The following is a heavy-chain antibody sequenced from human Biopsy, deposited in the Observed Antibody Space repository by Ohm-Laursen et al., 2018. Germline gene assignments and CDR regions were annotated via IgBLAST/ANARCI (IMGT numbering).Heavy chain of an antibody. CDR1: GFPFSDYY. CDR2: ISSGGTTI. J-gene: IGHJ6*02. CDR3: ARDTRWSPYHMDV. V-gene: IGHV3-11*01. Sequence: SLRLSCSASGFPFSDYYMRWIRQAPGKGLEWVSYISSGGTTIYYADSVKGRFTISRDNAKNSLYLQMNSLRAGDTAVYYCARDTRWSPYHMDVWGQGTTVTVSS. D-gene: IGHD4-23*01.